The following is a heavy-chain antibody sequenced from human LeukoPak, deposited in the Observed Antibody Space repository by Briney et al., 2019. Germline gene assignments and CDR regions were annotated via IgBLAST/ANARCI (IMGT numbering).Heavy chain of an antibody. J-gene: IGHJ4*02. CDR3: VKGDVTWYAQFDS. CDR1: GFSFSNSA. V-gene: IGHV3-23*01. D-gene: IGHD6-13*01. Sequence: GGSLRLSRAASGFSFSNSAMYWVRQAPGEGLEWVSGISGTGGSTFNADSVKGRFTISRDNSKNTLYLQMNSLRTEDTAVYYCVKGDVTWYAQFDSWGQGTLVTVSS. CDR2: ISGTGGST.